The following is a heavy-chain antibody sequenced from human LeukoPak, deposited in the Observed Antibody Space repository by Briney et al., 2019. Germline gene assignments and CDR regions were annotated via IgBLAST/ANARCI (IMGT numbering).Heavy chain of an antibody. CDR2: IYSGGST. CDR3: TTVGEGY. Sequence: GGSLRLSCAASGFTVSSNYMSWVRQAPGKGLEWVSVIYSGGSTYYADSVKGRFTISRDNSKNTLYLQMNSLKTEDTAVYYCTTVGEGYWGQGTLVTVSS. V-gene: IGHV3-53*01. CDR1: GFTVSSNY. J-gene: IGHJ4*02.